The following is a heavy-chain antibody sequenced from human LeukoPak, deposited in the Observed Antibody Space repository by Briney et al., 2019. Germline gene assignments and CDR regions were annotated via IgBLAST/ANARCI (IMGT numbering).Heavy chain of an antibody. D-gene: IGHD6-19*01. J-gene: IGHJ4*02. CDR3: VKESEDSSGWATRYYFDY. CDR1: GFTFDDYA. CDR2: VTWNSDNI. Sequence: GRSLRLSCATSGFTFDDYAMHWVRQAPGKGLEWVAGVTWNSDNIDYAESVRGRFTISRDDAKNSLYLEMNSLRLEDTALYYCVKESEDSSGWATRYYFDYWGQGSLVTVS. V-gene: IGHV3-9*01.